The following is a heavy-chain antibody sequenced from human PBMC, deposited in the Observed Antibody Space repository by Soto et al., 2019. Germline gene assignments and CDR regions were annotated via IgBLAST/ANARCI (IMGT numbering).Heavy chain of an antibody. J-gene: IGHJ5*02. CDR2: INAGNGNT. Sequence: GASVKVSCKASGYTFTSYAMHWVRQAPGQRLEWMGWINAGNGNTKYSQKLQGRVTMTTDTSTSTAYMELRSLRSDDTAVYYCARGFPYYDFWSGYPYWFDPWGQGTLVTVSS. V-gene: IGHV1-3*01. CDR3: ARGFPYYDFWSGYPYWFDP. D-gene: IGHD3-3*01. CDR1: GYTFTSYA.